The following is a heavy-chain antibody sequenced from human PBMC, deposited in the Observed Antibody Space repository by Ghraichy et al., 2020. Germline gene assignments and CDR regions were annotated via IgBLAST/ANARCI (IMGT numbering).Heavy chain of an antibody. CDR1: GFTYSNSW. CDR2: IKQDGSEE. D-gene: IGHD5-24*01. V-gene: IGHV3-7*01. Sequence: GESLNISCEASGFTYSNSWMSWVRQAPGKGLEWVANIKQDGSEEYYVDSVKGRFTISRDNAKNSLYLQMNSLRAEDTAVYYCARVKRDNYNTYYFDYCGQGTLVTVSS. CDR3: ARVKRDNYNTYYFDY. J-gene: IGHJ4*02.